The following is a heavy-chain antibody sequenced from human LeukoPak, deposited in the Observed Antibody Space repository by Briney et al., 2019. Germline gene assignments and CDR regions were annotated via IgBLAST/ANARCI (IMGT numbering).Heavy chain of an antibody. D-gene: IGHD4-11*01. J-gene: IGHJ6*02. CDR3: AANTVTTEYYYGMDV. CDR2: IVVCSGNT. Sequence: ASVKVSCKASGFTFTSSAMKWVRQARGQRREGRGWIVVCSGNTNYAQKFQERVTITRDMSTTTAYMELSSLRSEDTAVYYCAANTVTTEYYYGMDVWGQGTTVTVSS. CDR1: GFTFTSSA. V-gene: IGHV1-58*02.